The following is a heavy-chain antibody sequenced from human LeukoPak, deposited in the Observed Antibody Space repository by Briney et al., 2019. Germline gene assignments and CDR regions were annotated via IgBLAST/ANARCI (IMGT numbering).Heavy chain of an antibody. CDR3: ARDFGAVAGSSDY. J-gene: IGHJ4*02. Sequence: GGSLRLSCAASGFTFSSYSMNWVRQAPGKGLEWVSSISSSSSYIYYADSVKGRFTISRDNAKNSLYLQMNGLRAEDTAVYYCARDFGAVAGSSDYWGQGTLVTVSS. CDR1: GFTFSSYS. V-gene: IGHV3-21*01. D-gene: IGHD6-19*01. CDR2: ISSSSSYI.